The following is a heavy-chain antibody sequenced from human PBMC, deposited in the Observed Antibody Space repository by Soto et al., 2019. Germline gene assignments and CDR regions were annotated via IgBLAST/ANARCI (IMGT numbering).Heavy chain of an antibody. CDR1: GFTFSTYA. Sequence: PGGSLRLSCAASGFTFSTYAMSWVRQAPGKGLEWVSVISGSGSITYNADSVKGRFTISRDNSKNTLYLQMNSLRAEDTAIYYCAKDERGYCSSPSCYLFDYWGQGTLVTVSS. V-gene: IGHV3-23*01. D-gene: IGHD2-2*01. CDR3: AKDERGYCSSPSCYLFDY. J-gene: IGHJ4*02. CDR2: ISGSGSIT.